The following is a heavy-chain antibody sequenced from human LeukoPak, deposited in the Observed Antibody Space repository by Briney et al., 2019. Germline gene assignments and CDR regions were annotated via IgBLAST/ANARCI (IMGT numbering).Heavy chain of an antibody. Sequence: ASVKVSCKASGYSITSYYMHWVRQAPGQGLDWVGVINPRDGGTTYAQKFQGRVTMTTDMSTSTVYMELSSLRIEDTAVYYCARAQYDSSAPDYWGQGTLVTVSS. J-gene: IGHJ4*02. V-gene: IGHV1-46*01. CDR3: ARAQYDSSAPDY. D-gene: IGHD3-22*01. CDR1: GYSITSYY. CDR2: INPRDGGT.